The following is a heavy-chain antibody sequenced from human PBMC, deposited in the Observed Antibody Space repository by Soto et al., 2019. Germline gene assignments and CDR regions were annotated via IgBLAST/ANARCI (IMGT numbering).Heavy chain of an antibody. CDR1: GFTFGNAW. CDR3: TAAMAD. Sequence: EVELVESGGGLVKPGGSLRLSCAASGFTFGNAWMNWVRQAPGKGLEWVGRIKSKTDGGTSDYGASVKGRVTISRDDSRHTMYLQMDRLEIEDTPIYYCTAAMADWGQGTLVTVSS. CDR2: IKSKTDGGTS. D-gene: IGHD3-10*01. V-gene: IGHV3-15*07. J-gene: IGHJ4*02.